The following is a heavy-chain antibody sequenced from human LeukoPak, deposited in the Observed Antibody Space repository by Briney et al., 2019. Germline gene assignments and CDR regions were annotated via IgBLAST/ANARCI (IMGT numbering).Heavy chain of an antibody. Sequence: GGPLSLPCAASGFPFRKYGLHWVGQPPAKGREGVAFIRYDGSNKYYADSAKGRFTTSRDNSKNTLYLQMNSLRAEDTAVYYCAKDRRYQLLHFDYWGQGTLVSVSS. CDR2: IRYDGSNK. CDR1: GFPFRKYG. V-gene: IGHV3-30*02. J-gene: IGHJ4*02. CDR3: AKDRRYQLLHFDY. D-gene: IGHD2-2*01.